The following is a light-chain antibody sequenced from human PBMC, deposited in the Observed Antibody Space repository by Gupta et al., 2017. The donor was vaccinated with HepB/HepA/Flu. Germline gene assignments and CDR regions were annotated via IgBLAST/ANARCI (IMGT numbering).Light chain of an antibody. CDR2: GAS. Sequence: EIVMTQSPATLSVSPGERATLSCRASQSVSSNSAWYQKKPGQAPRLLIYGASTRATGIPARFSGSGDGTEFNLTISSRQSEDFAVYYCQQENGGHPEGTFGQGTKVEIK. V-gene: IGKV3-15*01. CDR3: QQENGGHPEGT. J-gene: IGKJ1*01. CDR1: QSVSSN.